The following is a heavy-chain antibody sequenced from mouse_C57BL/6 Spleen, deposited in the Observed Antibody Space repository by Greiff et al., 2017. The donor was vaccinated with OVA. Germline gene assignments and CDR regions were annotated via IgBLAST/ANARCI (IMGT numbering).Heavy chain of an antibody. J-gene: IGHJ1*03. CDR1: GYTFTSYW. D-gene: IGHD4-1*01. CDR2: IDPSDSYT. Sequence: VQLQQSGAELVMPGASVKLSCKASGYTFTSYWMHWVKQRPGQGLEWIGEIDPSDSYTNYNQKFKGKSTLTVDKSSSTAYMQLSSLTSEDSAVYYCARAPNLTWYFDVWGTGTTVTVSS. V-gene: IGHV1-69*01. CDR3: ARAPNLTWYFDV.